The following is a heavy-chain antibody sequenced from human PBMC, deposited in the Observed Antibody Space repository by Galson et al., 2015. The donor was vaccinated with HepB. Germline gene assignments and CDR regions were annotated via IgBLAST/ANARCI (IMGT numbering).Heavy chain of an antibody. V-gene: IGHV3-48*01. J-gene: IGHJ3*02. CDR3: ASMYYYDSSGYYYRLGVAAFDI. CDR2: ISSSSSTI. D-gene: IGHD3-22*01. CDR1: GFTFSSYS. Sequence: LRLSCAASGFTFSSYSMNWVRQAPGKGLEWVSYISSSSSTIYYADSVKGRFTISRDNAKNSLYLQMNSLRAEDTAVYYCASMYYYDSSGYYYRLGVAAFDIWGQGTMVTVSS.